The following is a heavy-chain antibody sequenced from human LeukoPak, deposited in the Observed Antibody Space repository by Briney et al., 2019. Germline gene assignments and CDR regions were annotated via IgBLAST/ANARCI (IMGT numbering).Heavy chain of an antibody. CDR1: GFTFSSYW. CDR3: AKVGKSDRNNFFTTKEKQLDY. J-gene: IGHJ4*02. Sequence: GGSLRLSCAASGFTFSSYWMHWVRQAPGKGLEWVAVISYAGSNKYYADSVKGRFTISRDNSKNTLYLQMNSLRAEDTAVYYCAKVGKSDRNNFFTTKEKQLDYWGQGTLLTVSS. V-gene: IGHV3-30*18. D-gene: IGHD1/OR15-1a*01. CDR2: ISYAGSNK.